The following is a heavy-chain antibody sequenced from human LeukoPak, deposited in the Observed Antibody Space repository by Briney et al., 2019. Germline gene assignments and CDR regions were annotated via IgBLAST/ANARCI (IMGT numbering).Heavy chain of an antibody. J-gene: IGHJ5*02. Sequence: KPSETLSLTCTVSGGSISSYYWSWIRQPPGKGLEWIGYIYYSGSTNYNPSLKSRVTISVDTSKNQFSLKLSSVTAADTAVYYCASSLYYYGSAHFDPWGQGTLVTVSS. V-gene: IGHV4-59*01. CDR3: ASSLYYYGSAHFDP. CDR2: IYYSGST. D-gene: IGHD3-10*01. CDR1: GGSISSYY.